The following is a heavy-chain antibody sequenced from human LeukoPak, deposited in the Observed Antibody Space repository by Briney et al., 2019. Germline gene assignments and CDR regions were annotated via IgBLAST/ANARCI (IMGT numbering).Heavy chain of an antibody. Sequence: GASVKASCKASGYTFTNYGISWVRQAPGQGLEWMGWISAYNGNTNYAQKLQGRVTMTTDTSTSTAYMELRSLRSDDTAVYYCARSYYYDSSGYPYYYYYYMDVWGKGTTVTVSS. J-gene: IGHJ6*03. CDR1: GYTFTNYG. CDR2: ISAYNGNT. CDR3: ARSYYYDSSGYPYYYYYYMDV. V-gene: IGHV1-18*01. D-gene: IGHD3-22*01.